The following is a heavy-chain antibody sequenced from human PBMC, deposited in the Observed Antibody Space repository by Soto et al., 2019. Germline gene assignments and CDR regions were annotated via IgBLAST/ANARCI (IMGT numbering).Heavy chain of an antibody. Sequence: SETLSLTCTVSGGSISSYYWSWIRQPPGKGLEWIGYIYDSGSTNYNPSLKSRVTISVDTSKNQFSLQLNSVTPEDTAVYYCARDSSVLNFDYWGQGTLVTVSS. D-gene: IGHD2-8*01. CDR3: ARDSSVLNFDY. CDR2: IYDSGST. CDR1: GGSISSYY. V-gene: IGHV4-59*12. J-gene: IGHJ4*02.